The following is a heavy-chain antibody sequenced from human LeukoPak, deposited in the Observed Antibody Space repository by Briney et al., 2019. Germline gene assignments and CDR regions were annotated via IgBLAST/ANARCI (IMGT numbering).Heavy chain of an antibody. J-gene: IGHJ4*02. V-gene: IGHV3-30*02. CDR1: GFTFNNFG. CDR2: IEYEGVHK. D-gene: IGHD4-23*01. CDR3: AKDLHGGYSSDY. Sequence: GGSLRLSCAATGFTFNNFGMHWVRQAPGKGLEWVSFIEYEGVHKYYADSVKGRFTISKDNSKATLYLQMNSLRPEDTAVYYCAKDLHGGYSSDYWGQGTLVTVFS.